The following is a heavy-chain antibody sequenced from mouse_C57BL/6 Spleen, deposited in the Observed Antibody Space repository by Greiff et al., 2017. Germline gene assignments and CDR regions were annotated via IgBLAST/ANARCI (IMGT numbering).Heavy chain of an antibody. CDR3: ARLREGYAMDY. CDR1: GFTFTDYY. D-gene: IGHD2-12*01. CDR2: IRNKANGYTT. V-gene: IGHV7-3*01. Sequence: DVHLVESGGGLVQPGGSLSLSCAASGFTFTDYYMSWVRQPPGTALEWLGFIRNKANGYTTEYSASVKGRFTISRDNSQSILYLQMNALRAEDSATYYCARLREGYAMDYWGQGTSVTVSS. J-gene: IGHJ4*01.